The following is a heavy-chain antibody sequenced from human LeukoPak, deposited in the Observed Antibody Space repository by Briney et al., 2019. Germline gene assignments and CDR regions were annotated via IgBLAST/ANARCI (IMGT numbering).Heavy chain of an antibody. J-gene: IGHJ4*02. V-gene: IGHV4-39*01. CDR2: ISYSGST. Sequence: SGTLSLTCTVSGGSISSSSYYWGWIRQPPGKGLEWIGSISYSGSTYYNPSLKSRVTISVDTSKNQFSLKLSSVTAADMAVYYCARSVDSLLNFDYWGQGTLVTVSS. CDR3: ARSVDSLLNFDY. CDR1: GGSISSSSYY. D-gene: IGHD3-22*01.